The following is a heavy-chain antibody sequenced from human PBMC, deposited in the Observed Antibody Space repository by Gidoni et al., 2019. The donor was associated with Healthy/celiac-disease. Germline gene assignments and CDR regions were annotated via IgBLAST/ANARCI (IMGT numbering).Heavy chain of an antibody. CDR1: GGSISSYY. CDR2: IYYSGST. J-gene: IGHJ6*02. V-gene: IGHV4-59*01. Sequence: QVQLQESGPGLVKPSETLSLTCTVSGGSISSYYWSWIRQPPGKGLEWIGYIYYSGSTNYNPSLKSRVTISVDTSKNQFSLKLSSVTAADTAVYYCARDGRITGTDYYYYYGMDVWGQGTTVTVSS. D-gene: IGHD1-20*01. CDR3: ARDGRITGTDYYYYYGMDV.